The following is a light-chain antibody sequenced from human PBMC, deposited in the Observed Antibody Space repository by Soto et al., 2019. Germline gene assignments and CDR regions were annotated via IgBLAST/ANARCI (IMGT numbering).Light chain of an antibody. CDR2: AAS. J-gene: IGKJ1*01. CDR3: QQLNSYPRT. V-gene: IGKV1-9*01. CDR1: QGISSY. Sequence: DIQLTQSPSFLSESVGDRVTITCRASQGISSYLAWYQQKPGKAPKLLIYAASTLQSGVPSRFSGSGSGTEFPLTISSLQPEDFATYSCQQLNSYPRTFGQATKVEIK.